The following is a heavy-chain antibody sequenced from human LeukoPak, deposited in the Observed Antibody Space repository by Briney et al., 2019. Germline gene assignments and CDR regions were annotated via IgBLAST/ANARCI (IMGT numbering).Heavy chain of an antibody. J-gene: IGHJ4*02. CDR3: ARDRSMVTTLGVYYFDY. CDR2: ISSNGGST. Sequence: GGSLRLSCAASGFTFSSYAMHWVRQAPGKGLEYVSAISSNGGSTYYANSVKGRLTISRDNSKNTLYLQMGSLRAEDMAVYYCARDRSMVTTLGVYYFDYWGQGTLVTVSS. V-gene: IGHV3-64*01. CDR1: GFTFSSYA. D-gene: IGHD2-8*02.